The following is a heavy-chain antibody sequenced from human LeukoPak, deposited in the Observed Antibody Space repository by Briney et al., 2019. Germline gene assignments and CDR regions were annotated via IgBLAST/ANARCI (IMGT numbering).Heavy chain of an antibody. CDR3: AKEGGYYDSSGDVSYMDV. V-gene: IGHV3-7*01. CDR2: INQDGTEK. CDR1: GFTFTTYW. D-gene: IGHD3-22*01. Sequence: KSGGSLRLSCAASGFTFTTYWMTWVRQAPGKGLEWVANINQDGTEKYYADSVKGRFTISRDNSKNTLYLQMNSLRAEDTAVYYCAKEGGYYDSSGDVSYMDVWGKGTTVTVSS. J-gene: IGHJ6*03.